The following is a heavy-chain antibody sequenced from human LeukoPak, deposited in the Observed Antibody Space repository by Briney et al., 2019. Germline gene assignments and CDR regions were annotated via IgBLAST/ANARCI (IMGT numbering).Heavy chain of an antibody. CDR1: GFTFSHYA. V-gene: IGHV3-30*02. Sequence: GGSLRLSCAASGFTFSHYALHWVRQAPGKGLEWVAFIRYDRDNKYYADSVKGRFTISRDNSKNTLYLQMNNLRVEDTAVYYCAKDFRWSFDYWGQGTLVTVSS. J-gene: IGHJ4*02. D-gene: IGHD2-15*01. CDR3: AKDFRWSFDY. CDR2: IRYDRDNK.